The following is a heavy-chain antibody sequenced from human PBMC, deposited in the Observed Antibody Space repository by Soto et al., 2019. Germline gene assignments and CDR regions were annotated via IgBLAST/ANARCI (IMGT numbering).Heavy chain of an antibody. D-gene: IGHD3-16*02. CDR2: IVVGSGNT. Sequence: SVEVRCKASGFSFTSSAVQWVRQARGQRLEWIGWIVVGSGNTNYAQKFQERVTITRDMSTSTACMELSSLRSEDTAVYYCAADMNYDYVWGSYRLDYWGQGTLVTVS. J-gene: IGHJ4*02. CDR1: GFSFTSSA. CDR3: AADMNYDYVWGSYRLDY. V-gene: IGHV1-58*01.